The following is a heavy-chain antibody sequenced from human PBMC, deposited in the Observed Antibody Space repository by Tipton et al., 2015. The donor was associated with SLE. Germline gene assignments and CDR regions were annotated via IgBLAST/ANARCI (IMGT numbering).Heavy chain of an antibody. CDR3: ARDSRGGLYGDFGGDYGMDV. Sequence: SLRLSCAASGFTFRTYAMAWVRQSPGKGLEWVSLISGGGGSTHYADPVKGRFTISRDKAKKSVSLQMNSLRADDTGVYYCARDSRGGLYGDFGGDYGMDVWGQGTTVTVSS. J-gene: IGHJ6*02. CDR1: GFTFRTYA. V-gene: IGHV3-23*01. D-gene: IGHD4-17*01. CDR2: ISGGGGST.